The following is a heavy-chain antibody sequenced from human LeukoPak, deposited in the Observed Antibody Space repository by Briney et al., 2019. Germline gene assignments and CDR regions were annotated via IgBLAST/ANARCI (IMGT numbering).Heavy chain of an antibody. D-gene: IGHD2-15*01. Sequence: GGSLRLSCAASGFTFSSYAMSWVRQAPGKGLEWVSTFGGSGGSTDYADSVKGRFTISRDNSKNTLYLQMNSLRAEDTAVYYCVKRRGEGGGHFDYWGQGTLVTVSS. CDR3: VKRRGEGGGHFDY. CDR2: FGGSGGST. J-gene: IGHJ4*02. CDR1: GFTFSSYA. V-gene: IGHV3-23*01.